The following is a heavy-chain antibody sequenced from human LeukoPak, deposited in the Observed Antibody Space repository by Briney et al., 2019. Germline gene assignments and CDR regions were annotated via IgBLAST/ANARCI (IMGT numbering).Heavy chain of an antibody. Sequence: SVKVSCKASGGTFSSYAISWVRQAPGQGREWMGGIIPIFGTANYAQKFQGRVTITADKSTSTAYMELSSLRSEDTAVYYCARDYPKIRNYYDSSGSLDYWGQGTLVTVSS. V-gene: IGHV1-69*06. J-gene: IGHJ4*02. D-gene: IGHD3-22*01. CDR3: ARDYPKIRNYYDSSGSLDY. CDR2: IIPIFGTA. CDR1: GGTFSSYA.